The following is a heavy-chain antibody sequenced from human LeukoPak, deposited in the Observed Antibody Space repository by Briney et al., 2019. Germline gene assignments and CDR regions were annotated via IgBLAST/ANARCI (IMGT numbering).Heavy chain of an antibody. CDR2: IKQDGSEK. CDR1: GFTFSSYW. J-gene: IGHJ4*02. D-gene: IGHD3-3*01. CDR3: ARDPGVDDFWSGYYRSPGYYLDY. Sequence: GGSLRLSCAASGFTFSSYWMSWVRQAPGKGLELVANIKQDGSEKYYVDSVKGRFTISRDNAKNSLYLQMNSLRAEDTAVYYCARDPGVDDFWSGYYRSPGYYLDYWGQGTLVTVSS. V-gene: IGHV3-7*01.